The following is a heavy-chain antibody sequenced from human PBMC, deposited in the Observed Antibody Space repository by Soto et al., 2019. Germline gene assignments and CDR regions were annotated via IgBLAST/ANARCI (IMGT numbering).Heavy chain of an antibody. CDR3: ARDRAIAVAGWAFDY. CDR2: INPNSGGT. J-gene: IGHJ4*02. D-gene: IGHD6-19*01. V-gene: IGHV1-2*04. CDR1: GYTFTGYY. Sequence: ASVKVSCKASGYTFTGYYMHWVRQAPGQGLEWTGWINPNSGGTNYAQKFQGWVTMTRDTSISTAYMELSRLRSDDTAVYYCARDRAIAVAGWAFDYWGQGTLVTVSS.